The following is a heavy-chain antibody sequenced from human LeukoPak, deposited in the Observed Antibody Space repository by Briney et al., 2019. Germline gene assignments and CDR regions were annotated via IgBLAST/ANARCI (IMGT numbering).Heavy chain of an antibody. D-gene: IGHD2-15*01. CDR2: IYYSGST. CDR1: GGSISSSSYY. V-gene: IGHV4-39*07. Sequence: SETLSLTCTVSGGSISSSSYYWGWIRQPPGQGLEWIGSIYYSGSTYYNPSLKSRVTISVDTSKNQFSLKLSSVTAADTAVYYCASNPDEYYSGGSCYIGWFDPWGQGTLVTVSS. J-gene: IGHJ5*02. CDR3: ASNPDEYYSGGSCYIGWFDP.